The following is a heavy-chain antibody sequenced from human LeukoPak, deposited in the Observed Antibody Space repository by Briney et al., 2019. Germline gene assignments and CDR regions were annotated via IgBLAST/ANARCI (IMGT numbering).Heavy chain of an antibody. CDR3: ARDDWGYCSSTSCYYFDY. CDR2: ISAYNGNT. Sequence: GASVKVSCKASGYTFTSYGISWVRQAPGQGLEWMGWISAYNGNTNYAQKPQGRVTMTTDTSTSTAYMELRSLRSDDTAVYYCARDDWGYCSSTSCYYFDYWGQGTLVTVSS. J-gene: IGHJ4*02. CDR1: GYTFTSYG. D-gene: IGHD2-2*01. V-gene: IGHV1-18*01.